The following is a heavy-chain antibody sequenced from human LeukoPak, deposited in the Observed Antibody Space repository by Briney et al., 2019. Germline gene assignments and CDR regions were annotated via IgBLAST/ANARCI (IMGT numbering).Heavy chain of an antibody. CDR3: AQGLLS. CDR2: IRYDGSNK. J-gene: IGHJ5*02. CDR1: GFTFSSYG. V-gene: IGHV3-30*02. Sequence: GGSLRLSCAASGFTFSSYGMHWVRQAPGKGLEWVAFIRYDGSNKYYADSVKGRFTISRDNSKNTLYLQLSSLRADDTAVFYCAQGLLSWGQGTLLTVAA.